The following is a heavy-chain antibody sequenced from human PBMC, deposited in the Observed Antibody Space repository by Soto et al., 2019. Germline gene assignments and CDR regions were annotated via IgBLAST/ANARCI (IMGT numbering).Heavy chain of an antibody. Sequence: QVQLVQSGAEVKKPGSSVKVSCKASGGTFSSYTISWVRQAPGQGLEWMGRIIPILGIANYAQKFQGRVTITADKSTSTAYMELSSLRSEDTAVYYCARDPLYCSGGSCYSGAFDIWVQGTMVTVSS. V-gene: IGHV1-69*08. J-gene: IGHJ3*02. CDR2: IIPILGIA. CDR3: ARDPLYCSGGSCYSGAFDI. D-gene: IGHD2-15*01. CDR1: GGTFSSYT.